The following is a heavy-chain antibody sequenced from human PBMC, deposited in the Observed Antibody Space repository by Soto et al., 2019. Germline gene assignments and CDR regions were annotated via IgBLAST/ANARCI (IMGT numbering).Heavy chain of an antibody. CDR3: ARRYGYYFDY. V-gene: IGHV4-59*08. Sequence: QVQLQESGPGLVKPSETLSLTCTVSGGSISSYYCSWIRQPPGKGLEWIGYIYYSGSTTYNPSLKSRVTISVDTSKNQLSLKLSSVTAADTAVYYCARRYGYYFDYWGQGTLVTVSS. CDR1: GGSISSYY. J-gene: IGHJ4*02. CDR2: IYYSGST. D-gene: IGHD4-17*01.